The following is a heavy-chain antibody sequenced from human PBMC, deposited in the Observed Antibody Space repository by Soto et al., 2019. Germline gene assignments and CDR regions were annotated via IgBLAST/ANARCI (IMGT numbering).Heavy chain of an antibody. V-gene: IGHV3-30*18. CDR1: GFTFSSYG. D-gene: IGHD6-19*01. CDR2: ISYDGSNK. CDR3: AKGKEQWLGHYYFDY. Sequence: PGGSLRLSCAASGFTFSSYGMHWVRQAPGKGLEWVAVISYDGSNKYYADSVKGRFTISRDNSKNTLYLQMNSLRAEDTAAYYCAKGKEQWLGHYYFDYWGQGTLVTVSS. J-gene: IGHJ4*02.